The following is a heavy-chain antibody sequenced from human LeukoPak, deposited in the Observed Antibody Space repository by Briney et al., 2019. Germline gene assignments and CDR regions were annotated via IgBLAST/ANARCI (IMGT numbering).Heavy chain of an antibody. V-gene: IGHV3-7*01. D-gene: IGHD3-22*01. CDR2: IKQDGSET. Sequence: GGSLRLSCAASGFTFSSYWMSWVRQAPGKGLEWVANIKQDGSETYYVDSVKGRFTISRDNAKNSLYLQMNSLRAEDTAVYYCARDPRHSYDSSGYYNSPFDYWGQGTLVTASS. J-gene: IGHJ4*02. CDR1: GFTFSSYW. CDR3: ARDPRHSYDSSGYYNSPFDY.